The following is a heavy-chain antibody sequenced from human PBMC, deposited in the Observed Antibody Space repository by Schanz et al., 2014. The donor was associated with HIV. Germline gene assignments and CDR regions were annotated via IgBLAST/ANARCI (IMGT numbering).Heavy chain of an antibody. D-gene: IGHD3-10*01. CDR2: ISGSVGST. CDR3: AKGSNYYGLDV. J-gene: IGHJ6*02. V-gene: IGHV3-23*04. CDR1: GFTFSTYA. Sequence: EVQLVESGGGVVQPGRSLRLSCVASGFTFSTYAMSWVRQAPGKGLEWVSSISGSVGSTYYADSVKGRFTISRDNSKNTLYLQMNTLRAEDTAVYYCAKGSNYYGLDVWGQGTTVTVSS.